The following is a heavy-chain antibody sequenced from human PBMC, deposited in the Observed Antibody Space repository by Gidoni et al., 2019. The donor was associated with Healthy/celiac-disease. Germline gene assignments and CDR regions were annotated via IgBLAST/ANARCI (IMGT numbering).Heavy chain of an antibody. V-gene: IGHV1-18*01. CDR1: GYIFTSYG. J-gene: IGHJ5*02. D-gene: IGHD3-22*01. Sequence: QVQLVQSGAEVKKPGASVKVSCKVSGYIFTSYGTSWVRQAPGQGLEWMGWISGYNGNTNYAQKLQGRITMTTDTSTSTAYMELRSLKSDDTAVYYCARHYYDSSGYWFDPWGQGTLVTVSS. CDR3: ARHYYDSSGYWFDP. CDR2: ISGYNGNT.